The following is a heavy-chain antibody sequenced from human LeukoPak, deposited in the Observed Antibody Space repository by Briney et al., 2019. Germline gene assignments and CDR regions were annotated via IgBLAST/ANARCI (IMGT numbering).Heavy chain of an antibody. CDR2: INPNSGGT. V-gene: IGHV1-2*02. CDR3: AREGGSGYYRDAFDI. D-gene: IGHD3-22*01. CDR1: GYTFTGYY. J-gene: IGHJ3*02. Sequence: ASVKVSCKASGYTFTGYYMHWVRQAPGQGLEWMGWINPNSGGTNYAQKFQGRVTMTRDTSISTAYMELSRLRSDDTAVYYRAREGGSGYYRDAFDIWGQGTMVTVSS.